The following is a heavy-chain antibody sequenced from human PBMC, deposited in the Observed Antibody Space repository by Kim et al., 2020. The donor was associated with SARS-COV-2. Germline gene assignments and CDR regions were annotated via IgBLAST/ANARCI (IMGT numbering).Heavy chain of an antibody. J-gene: IGHJ4*02. D-gene: IGHD3-10*02. CDR2: VSYDGTEE. CDR1: GFTFSSYG. CDR3: ARDVRSCYFDS. Sequence: LSLTCAASGFTFSSYGMHWVRQAPGKGLDWVAGVSYDGTEEYYPDSVKGRFTISRDNSKNTLSLQMNNLRLDDTAVYYCARDVRSCYFDSWGQGTLV. V-gene: IGHV3-33*05.